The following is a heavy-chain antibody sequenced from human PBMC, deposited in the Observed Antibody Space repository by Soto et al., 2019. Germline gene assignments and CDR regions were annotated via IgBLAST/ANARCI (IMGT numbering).Heavy chain of an antibody. CDR3: ASGFGWNYEGFYYYGMDV. V-gene: IGHV1-8*01. J-gene: IGHJ6*02. CDR1: GYTFTSYD. Sequence: GASVKVSCKASGYTFTSYDINWVRQATGQGLEWMGWMNPNSGNTGYAQKFQGRVTMTRNTSISTAYMELSSLRSEDTAVYYCASGFGWNYEGFYYYGMDVWGQGTTVTVSS. CDR2: MNPNSGNT. D-gene: IGHD1-7*01.